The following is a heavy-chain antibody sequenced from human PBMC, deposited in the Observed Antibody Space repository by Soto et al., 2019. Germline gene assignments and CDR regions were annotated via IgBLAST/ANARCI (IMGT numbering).Heavy chain of an antibody. Sequence: ASVKLSCKTSAYTFTIYGISWVRQAPGQRLERMGWISAYNGNTNYAQKLQGRVTMTTDTSTSTAYMELRSLRSDDTAVYYCARDHFIVVVSFYMFGYHYYVLSFRAQGSTDIVSS. CDR2: ISAYNGNT. V-gene: IGHV1-18*01. D-gene: IGHD2-2*01. CDR3: ARDHFIVVVSFYMFGYHYYVLSF. CDR1: AYTFTIYG. J-gene: IGHJ6*01.